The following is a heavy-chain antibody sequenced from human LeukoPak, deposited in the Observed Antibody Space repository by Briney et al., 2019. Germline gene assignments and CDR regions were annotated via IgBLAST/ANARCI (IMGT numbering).Heavy chain of an antibody. CDR2: IYYSGST. D-gene: IGHD6-19*01. J-gene: IGHJ4*02. CDR1: GGSISSSSYY. V-gene: IGHV4-39*07. Sequence: SETLYLTCTVSGGSISSSSYYWDWIRQPPGKGLEWIGNIYYSGSTYYNPSLKSRVTISVDTSKNQFSLKLSSVTAADTAVYYCARERQWLAYYFDYWGQGTLVTVSS. CDR3: ARERQWLAYYFDY.